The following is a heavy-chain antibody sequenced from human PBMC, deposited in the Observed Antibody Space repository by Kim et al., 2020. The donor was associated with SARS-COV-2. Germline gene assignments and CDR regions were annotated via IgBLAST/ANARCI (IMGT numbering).Heavy chain of an antibody. CDR3: AGHFDYPIGFDI. CDR2: IYYSGSA. Sequence: LSLTCSASCGSISSNTYHWVWVRQPPGKGLEWIGTIYYSGSANYSPSLKSRVALSVDTSKNQFSLNLTSVTAADTGLYYCAGHFDYPIGFDIWGQGTMVTVSS. V-gene: IGHV4-39*01. CDR1: CGSISSNTYH. J-gene: IGHJ3*02. D-gene: IGHD3-10*01.